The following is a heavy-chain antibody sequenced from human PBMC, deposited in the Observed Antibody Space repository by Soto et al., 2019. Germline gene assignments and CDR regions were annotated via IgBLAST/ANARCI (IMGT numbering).Heavy chain of an antibody. V-gene: IGHV3-7*05. Sequence: EVQLVESGGGLVQPGGSLRLSCAASGFTFSSYWMSWVRQAPGKGLEWVANIKQDGSEKYYVDSVKGRFTTSRDNAKNSLYLQMNSLRAEDTAVYYCAREDGYSYGYYYYYGMDVWGQGTTVTVSS. CDR3: AREDGYSYGYYYYYGMDV. CDR2: IKQDGSEK. D-gene: IGHD5-18*01. CDR1: GFTFSSYW. J-gene: IGHJ6*02.